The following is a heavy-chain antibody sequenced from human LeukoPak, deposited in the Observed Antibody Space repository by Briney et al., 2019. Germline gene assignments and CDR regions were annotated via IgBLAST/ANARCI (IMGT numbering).Heavy chain of an antibody. J-gene: IGHJ4*02. CDR1: GFTFSDHA. CDR3: TRLVGAND. V-gene: IGHV3-72*01. Sequence: GGSLRLSCAASGFTFSDHAMDWVREAPGKALEWVGRIRNKANSYTTEYAASVQGRFTVSRDDSKNSLYLQMNSMKTEDTAVYYCTRLVGANDWGQGTLVTVSS. D-gene: IGHD1-26*01. CDR2: IRNKANSYTT.